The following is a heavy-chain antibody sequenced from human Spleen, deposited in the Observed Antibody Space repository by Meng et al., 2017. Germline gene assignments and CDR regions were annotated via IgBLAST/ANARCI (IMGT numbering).Heavy chain of an antibody. CDR2: ISGSGGST. CDR1: GFTFSSYA. V-gene: IGHV3-23*01. Sequence: GGSLRLSCAASGFTFSSYAMSWVRQAPGKGLEWVSAISGSGGSTYYADSVKGRFTISRDSSKNTLYLQMNSLRDADTAVYFCVRCAPSTYRSGFPSAFDLWGQGTKVTVSS. J-gene: IGHJ3*01. D-gene: IGHD6-19*01. CDR3: VRCAPSTYRSGFPSAFDL.